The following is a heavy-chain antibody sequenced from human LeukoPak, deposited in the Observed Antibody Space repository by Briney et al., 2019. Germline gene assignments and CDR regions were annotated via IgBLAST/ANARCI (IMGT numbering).Heavy chain of an antibody. CDR2: IKQDGSEK. CDR3: AREEELFFPYGMDV. CDR1: GFTFSSFW. V-gene: IGHV3-7*01. Sequence: GGSLRLSCAASGFTFSSFWRSWVRQAPGKGLEWGPNIKQDGSEKYYVDSVKGRFTISRDNAKNSLYLQMNSLRAEDTAVYYCAREEELFFPYGMDVWGQGTTVTVSS. D-gene: IGHD3-10*01. J-gene: IGHJ6*02.